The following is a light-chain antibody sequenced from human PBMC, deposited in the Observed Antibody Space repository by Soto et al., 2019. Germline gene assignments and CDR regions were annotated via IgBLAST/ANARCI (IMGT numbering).Light chain of an antibody. CDR1: QGIGST. Sequence: EIVLTQSPAALSVSPGERVTLSCRASQGIGSTLAWYQQKPGQTPRLLIYDSSTRAIGIPTRFTGSRSGTEFTLTINGLQSEDFAVYYCQQYNNWPPWTFGQGTKVDIK. CDR3: QQYNNWPPWT. V-gene: IGKV3-15*01. CDR2: DSS. J-gene: IGKJ1*01.